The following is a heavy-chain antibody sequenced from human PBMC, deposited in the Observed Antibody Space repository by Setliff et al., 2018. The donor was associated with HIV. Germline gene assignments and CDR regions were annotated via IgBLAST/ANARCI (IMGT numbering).Heavy chain of an antibody. J-gene: IGHJ2*01. CDR3: THGRIAAADPGYFGL. V-gene: IGHV2-5*02. CDR2: IYWDDDK. CDR1: GFSLTTAGVG. D-gene: IGHD6-25*01. Sequence: RSQTLTLTCSFSGFSLTTAGVGVGWIRQPPGKALEWLALIYWDDDKRYSPSLKSKLTISKGTSKNRVVLTMTDMDPVDTGTYYCTHGRIAAADPGYFGLWGRGTLVTVSS.